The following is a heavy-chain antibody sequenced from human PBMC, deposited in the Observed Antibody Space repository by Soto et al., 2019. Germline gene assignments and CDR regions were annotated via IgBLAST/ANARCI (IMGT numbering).Heavy chain of an antibody. CDR1: GFTFSSYG. Sequence: QVRLVESGGGVVQPGRSLRLSCAASGFTFSSYGMHWVRQAPGKGLEWVAVIWYDGSNKYYADSVKGRFTISRDNSKNTLYLQMNSLRAEDTAVYYCASLRSTVKVDPPESFDYWGQGTLVTISS. J-gene: IGHJ4*02. V-gene: IGHV3-33*01. CDR3: ASLRSTVKVDPPESFDY. D-gene: IGHD4-17*01. CDR2: IWYDGSNK.